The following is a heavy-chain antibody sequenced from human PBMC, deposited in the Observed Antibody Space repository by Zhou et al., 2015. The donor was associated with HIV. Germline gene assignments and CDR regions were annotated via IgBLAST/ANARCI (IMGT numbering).Heavy chain of an antibody. Sequence: QVQLVESGGRRRPAWGGSLRLSCVASGFRFSDYGMHWVRQSPGKGLEWVSFTRYDESHKSYAAAVKGRFAISKDSSERTLFLHMNNLKIEDTGVYYCVKDPGGNYWHLDFWGQGTLVSVSS. CDR2: TRYDESHK. J-gene: IGHJ4*02. CDR3: VKDPGGNYWHLDF. D-gene: IGHD4-23*01. CDR1: GFRFSDYG. V-gene: IGHV3-30*02.